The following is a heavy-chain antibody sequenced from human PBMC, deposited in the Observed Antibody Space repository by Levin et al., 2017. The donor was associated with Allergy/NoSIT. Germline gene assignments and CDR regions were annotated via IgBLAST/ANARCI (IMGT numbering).Heavy chain of an antibody. D-gene: IGHD6-13*01. J-gene: IGHJ6*02. CDR2: ISAYNGNT. CDR3: ARASGYSSSGYGMDV. V-gene: IGHV1-18*01. Sequence: ASVKVSCKASGYTFTSYGISWVRQAPGQGLEWMGWISAYNGNTNYAQKPQGRVTMITDTSTSTAYMELRSLRSDDTAVYDCARASGYSSSGYGMDVWGQGTTVTVSS. CDR1: GYTFTSYG.